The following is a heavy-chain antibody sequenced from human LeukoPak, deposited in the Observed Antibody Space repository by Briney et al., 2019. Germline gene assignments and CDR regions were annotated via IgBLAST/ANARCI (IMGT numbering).Heavy chain of an antibody. J-gene: IGHJ4*02. Sequence: ASVNVSCQACGYTFTGYYMHWVGQAPAQGLEGMGWSNSNSGGTNYAQKFQGSVTMTRDTSISTAYLELTRLRSDDTAVYYCARAHPYSGNDRVAGPPDYWGQGTLVTVSS. D-gene: IGHD1-20*01. CDR1: GYTFTGYY. CDR3: ARAHPYSGNDRVAGPPDY. CDR2: SNSNSGGT. V-gene: IGHV1-2*02.